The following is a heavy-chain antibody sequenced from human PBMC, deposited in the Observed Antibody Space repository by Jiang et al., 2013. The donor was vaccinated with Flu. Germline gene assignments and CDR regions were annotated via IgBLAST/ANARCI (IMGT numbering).Heavy chain of an antibody. D-gene: IGHD3-22*01. CDR3: ARDPNMYYFDSSGNYRNWFDP. J-gene: IGHJ5*02. CDR1: GGSISSSSYY. CDR2: IYYSDNIDYSGST. Sequence: PSETLSLICTVSGGSISSSSYYWGWIRQPPGKGLEWIGSIYYSDNIDYSGSTHYNPSLRSRVTISIDTSKNQFSLKLSSVTAADTAVYYCARDPNMYYFDSSGNYRNWFDPWGQGTLVTVSS. V-gene: IGHV4-39*02.